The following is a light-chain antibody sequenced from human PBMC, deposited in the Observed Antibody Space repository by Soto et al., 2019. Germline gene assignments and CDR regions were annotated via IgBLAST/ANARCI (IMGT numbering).Light chain of an antibody. V-gene: IGKV3-15*01. CDR2: GAF. CDR3: QQYNDWPLT. J-gene: IGKJ1*01. CDR1: QSVSSN. Sequence: EIVMTQSPFTLSVSPGERFALSCVASQSVSSNLAWYQQKPGQAPSLLIYGAFTRATGIPARFSGTGSGTEFTLTISSLQSEDFALYYCQQYNDWPLTFGQGTKVDIK.